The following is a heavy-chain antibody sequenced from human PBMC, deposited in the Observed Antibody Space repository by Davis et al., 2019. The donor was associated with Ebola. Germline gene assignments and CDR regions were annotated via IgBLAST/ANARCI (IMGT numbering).Heavy chain of an antibody. CDR1: GFSFSNYA. V-gene: IGHV3-23*01. CDR2: VNSAGTYT. D-gene: IGHD6-19*01. J-gene: IGHJ4*02. CDR3: ARDKIAVAGLDY. Sequence: GESLKISCAPSGFSFSNYAMSWARQAPGKGLEWVSAVNSAGTYTYYADSVKGRFTISRDTSTVYLQMNYLRAEDTAVYYCARDKIAVAGLDYWGQGTLVTVSS.